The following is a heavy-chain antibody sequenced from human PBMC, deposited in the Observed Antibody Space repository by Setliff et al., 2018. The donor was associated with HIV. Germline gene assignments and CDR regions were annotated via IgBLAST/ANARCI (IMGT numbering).Heavy chain of an antibody. CDR2: TYYNGNT. J-gene: IGHJ4*02. CDR3: AREIYGGNSRPFDY. Sequence: PSETLSLTCSVSGGSITSYFWHWIRQPPGKGLEWIGYTYYNGNTNYNPTLNSRGTISVDTSKNQFSLKLTSVTAADTAVYYCAREIYGGNSRPFDYWGQGTLVTVSS. CDR1: GGSITSYF. D-gene: IGHD4-17*01. V-gene: IGHV4-59*01.